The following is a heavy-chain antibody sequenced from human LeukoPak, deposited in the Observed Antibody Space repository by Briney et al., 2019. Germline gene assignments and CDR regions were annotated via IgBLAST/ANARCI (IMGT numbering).Heavy chain of an antibody. D-gene: IGHD6-13*01. Sequence: SETLSLTCAVYGGSFSGYYWSWIRQPPGKGLEWIGEINHSGSTNYNPSLKSRVTISVDTSKNQFSLKLSSVTAADTAVYYYARGGGIAAAGGFDYWGQGTLVTVSS. V-gene: IGHV4-34*01. CDR1: GGSFSGYY. J-gene: IGHJ4*02. CDR2: INHSGST. CDR3: ARGGGIAAAGGFDY.